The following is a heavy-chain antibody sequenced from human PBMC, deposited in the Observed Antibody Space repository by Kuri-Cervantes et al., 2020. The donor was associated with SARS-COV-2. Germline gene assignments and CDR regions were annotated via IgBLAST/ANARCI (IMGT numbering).Heavy chain of an antibody. J-gene: IGHJ4*02. CDR1: GFTFDSYA. Sequence: GGSLRLSCAGSGFTFDSYAMNWVRQAPGKGLEWVSAISGSGGSTYYADPVKGRFTISRDNSKNTLYLQMNSLRAEDTAVYYCARVGYSYGYWGPFDYWGQGTLVTVSS. CDR3: ARVGYSYGYWGPFDY. V-gene: IGHV3-23*01. D-gene: IGHD5-18*01. CDR2: ISGSGGST.